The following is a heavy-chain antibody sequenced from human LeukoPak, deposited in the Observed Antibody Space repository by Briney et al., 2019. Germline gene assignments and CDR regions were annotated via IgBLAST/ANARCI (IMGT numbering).Heavy chain of an antibody. D-gene: IGHD1-14*01. J-gene: IGHJ4*02. CDR1: GFTFDDYG. Sequence: GGSLRLSCAASGFTFDDYGMSWVRQAPGKGLEWVSGSNWNGGSTGYADSVKGRFTISRDNAKNSLYLQMNSLRAEDTALYYCARDRGMTGTGVFDYWGQGTLVTVSS. CDR3: ARDRGMTGTGVFDY. CDR2: SNWNGGST. V-gene: IGHV3-20*04.